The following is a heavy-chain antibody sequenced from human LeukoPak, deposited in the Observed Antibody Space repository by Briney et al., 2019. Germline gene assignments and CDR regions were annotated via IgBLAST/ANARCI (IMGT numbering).Heavy chain of an antibody. D-gene: IGHD3-10*01. CDR2: LYISGST. CDR1: GGSISSGSYY. CDR3: ARAIWFGEGHDY. J-gene: IGHJ4*02. Sequence: SETLSLTCTVSGGSISSGSYYWSWIRQPAGKGLEWIGRLYISGSTDYNPSLKSRVTISVDTSKNQLSMRLSSVTAADTAVYYCARAIWFGEGHDYWGQGTLVTVSS. V-gene: IGHV4-61*02.